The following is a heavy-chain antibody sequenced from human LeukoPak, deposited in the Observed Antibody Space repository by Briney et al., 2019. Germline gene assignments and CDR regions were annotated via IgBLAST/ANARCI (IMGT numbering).Heavy chain of an antibody. V-gene: IGHV4-59*08. CDR2: IYYSGST. D-gene: IGHD3-22*01. CDR3: ARVGPYYYDSSGYTFDP. J-gene: IGHJ5*02. CDR1: GGSISSYY. Sequence: PSETLSLTCTVSGGSISSYYWSWIRQPPGKGLEWIGYIYYSGSTNYNPSLKSRVTISVDTSKNQFSLKLSSVTAADTAVYYCARVGPYYYDSSGYTFDPWGQGTLVTVSS.